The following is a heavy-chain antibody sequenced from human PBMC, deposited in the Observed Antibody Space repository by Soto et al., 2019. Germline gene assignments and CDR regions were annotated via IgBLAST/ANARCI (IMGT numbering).Heavy chain of an antibody. D-gene: IGHD3-3*01. Sequence: ASVKVSCKASGYTFTSYYMHWVRQAPGQGLEWMGIINPSGGSTSYAQKFQGRVTMTRDTSTSTVYMELSSLRSEDTAVYYCARDRRERTTIFGVVSPAAYYYGMDVWGQGTTVTVSS. J-gene: IGHJ6*02. V-gene: IGHV1-46*01. CDR2: INPSGGST. CDR1: GYTFTSYY. CDR3: ARDRRERTTIFGVVSPAAYYYGMDV.